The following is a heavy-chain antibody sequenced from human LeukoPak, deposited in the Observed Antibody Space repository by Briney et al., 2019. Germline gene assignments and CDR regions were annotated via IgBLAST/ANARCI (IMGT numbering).Heavy chain of an antibody. J-gene: IGHJ4*02. CDR1: GFTFSSYW. V-gene: IGHV3-74*01. D-gene: IGHD3-10*01. Sequence: GGSLRLSCAASGFTFSSYWMHWVRQAPGKGLVWVSRINSDGSSTSYADSVKGRFTISRDNAKNTLYLQMNSLRAEDTAVYYCVSAIGPGSPFDYWGQGTLVTVSS. CDR2: INSDGSST. CDR3: VSAIGPGSPFDY.